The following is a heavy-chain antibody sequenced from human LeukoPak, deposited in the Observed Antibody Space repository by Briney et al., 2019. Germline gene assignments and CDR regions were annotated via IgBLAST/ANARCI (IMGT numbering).Heavy chain of an antibody. D-gene: IGHD6-13*01. CDR2: VYTSGST. CDR1: GGSISTYY. CDR3: ARSQPPYSSRWYYFDY. V-gene: IGHV4-4*07. Sequence: SETLSLTCTVSGGSISTYYWSWIRQPVGKGLEWIGRVYTSGSTDYNPSLKSRVTMSVDTSKNQFSLKLSSVTAADTAVYYCARSQPPYSSRWYYFDYWGQGTLVTVSS. J-gene: IGHJ4*02.